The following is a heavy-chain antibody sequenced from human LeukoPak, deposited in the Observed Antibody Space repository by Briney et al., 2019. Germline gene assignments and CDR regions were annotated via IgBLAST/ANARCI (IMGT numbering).Heavy chain of an antibody. V-gene: IGHV4-59*12. J-gene: IGHJ4*02. Sequence: SETLSLTCTVSGGSISSYYWSWIRQPPGKGLEWIGYIYYSGSTNYNPSLKSRVTISLDTSKNQFSLNLSSVTAADTAVYYCARKTFYYDNIKGYFDYWGPGTLVTVSS. CDR1: GGSISSYY. CDR3: ARKTFYYDNIKGYFDY. CDR2: IYYSGST. D-gene: IGHD3-22*01.